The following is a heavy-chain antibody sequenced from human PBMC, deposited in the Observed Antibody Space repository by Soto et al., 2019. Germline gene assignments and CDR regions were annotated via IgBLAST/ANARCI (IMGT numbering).Heavy chain of an antibody. V-gene: IGHV1-18*01. CDR1: GYTFTSYG. CDR3: AREADYGDPRVHAFDI. D-gene: IGHD4-17*01. J-gene: IGHJ3*02. CDR2: ISAYNGNT. Sequence: ASVKVSCKASGYTFTSYGISWVRQAPGQGLEWMGWISAYNGNTNYAQKLQGRVTMTTDTSTSTAYMELRSLRSDDTAVYYCAREADYGDPRVHAFDIWCQGTMVTVSS.